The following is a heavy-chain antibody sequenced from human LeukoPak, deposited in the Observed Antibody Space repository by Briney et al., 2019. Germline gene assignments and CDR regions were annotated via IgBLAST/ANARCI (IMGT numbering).Heavy chain of an antibody. CDR3: ARGIVVAGTFAWFDP. V-gene: IGHV3-48*03. J-gene: IGHJ5*02. D-gene: IGHD6-19*01. CDR1: GFTFGVYA. CDR2: ISSSGSAM. Sequence: GGSLRLSCVASGFTFGVYAMNWVRQAPGKGLGWVSYISSSGSAMYYVDSVKGRFTVSRDNAKNSLYLQMNSLKDEDTAVYYCARGIVVAGTFAWFDPWGQGTLVTVSS.